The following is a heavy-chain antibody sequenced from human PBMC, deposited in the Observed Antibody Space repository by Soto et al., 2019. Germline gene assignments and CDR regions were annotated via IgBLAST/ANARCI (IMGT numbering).Heavy chain of an antibody. CDR1: GGSMNTYY. D-gene: IGHD4-17*01. CDR2: VYYTGTT. Sequence: SETQSHTCHVSGGSMNTYYWTWNRKPPGKGLEWIGYVYYTGTTNYKPSLKTRVTISVDTSKNQFSLKLTSVTAADTTMYYCARASMTTIPMDVWGRGTMVTVSS. CDR3: ARASMTTIPMDV. J-gene: IGHJ6*02. V-gene: IGHV4-59*01.